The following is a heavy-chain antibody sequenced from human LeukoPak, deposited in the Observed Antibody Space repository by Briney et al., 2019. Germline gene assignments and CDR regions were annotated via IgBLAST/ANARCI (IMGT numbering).Heavy chain of an antibody. V-gene: IGHV3-9*01. CDR2: ISFNSGGV. J-gene: IGHJ4*02. CDR1: GFAFDEYA. CDR3: AKDVFSANWYYFDQ. D-gene: IGHD4/OR15-4a*01. Sequence: QPGRSLRLSCAASGFAFDEYAMHWVRQVPGKGLEWVSGISFNSGGVGYADSVKGRFSTSRDNAKKSLYLQMNNLRPEDTAFYFCAKDVFSANWYYFDQWGQGTLVTVSS.